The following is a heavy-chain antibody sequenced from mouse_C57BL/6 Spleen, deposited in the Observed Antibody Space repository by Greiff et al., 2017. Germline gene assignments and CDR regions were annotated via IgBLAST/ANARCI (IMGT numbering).Heavy chain of an antibody. CDR2: INHDGSGT. D-gene: IGHD3-2*02. V-gene: IGHV5-16*01. J-gene: IGHJ4*01. CDR3: ARGSGYHYYAMDY. CDR1: GFTFRDYY. Sequence: EVKLVESEGGLVQPGSSMKLSCPASGFTFRDYYLSWVRQVPEKGLELVANINHDGSGTYYLDSLKSRFIISRDNAKNILYLQMSSLKSEDTATYYCARGSGYHYYAMDYWGQGTSVTVSS.